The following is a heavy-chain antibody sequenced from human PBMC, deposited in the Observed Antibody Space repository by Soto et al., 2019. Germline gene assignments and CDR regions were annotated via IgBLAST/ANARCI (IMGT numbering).Heavy chain of an antibody. CDR2: INSDGSST. CDR3: GRAEAAAGVDY. Sequence: GXSLILSCAASGFTFSSYWMHCVRQAPGKGLVWVSRINSDGSSTSYADSVKGRFTISRDNAKDTLYLQMNSLRVEDTAVYYCGRAEAAAGVDYWGQGTLVTVSS. D-gene: IGHD6-13*01. CDR1: GFTFSSYW. V-gene: IGHV3-74*01. J-gene: IGHJ4*02.